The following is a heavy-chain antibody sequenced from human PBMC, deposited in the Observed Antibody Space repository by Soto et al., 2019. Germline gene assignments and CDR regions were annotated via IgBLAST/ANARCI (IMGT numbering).Heavy chain of an antibody. V-gene: IGHV4-61*01. Sequence: QVRLQESGPGLVRPSETLSLICTVSGGSVNTGLNYWGWILQPPGKVPEWLGYIDSSVYTSYNPSVASRVATSIDTSQNQISLRLTSVNAADTALYYCVRPYYSDCTGGLCFQAFDIWGRGTKVTVSS. D-gene: IGHD2-8*02. CDR1: GGSVNTGLNY. J-gene: IGHJ3*02. CDR3: VRPYYSDCTGGLCFQAFDI. CDR2: IDSSVYT.